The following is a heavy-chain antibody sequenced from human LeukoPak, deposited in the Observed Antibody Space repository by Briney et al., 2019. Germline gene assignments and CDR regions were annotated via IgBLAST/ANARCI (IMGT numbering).Heavy chain of an antibody. CDR3: ARGWDFDY. CDR1: VGSFSGYY. J-gene: IGHJ4*02. D-gene: IGHD7-27*01. CDR2: INHSGST. Sequence: PSETLSLTCAVYVGSFSGYYGSWIRQPPGKGLEWIGEINHSGSTNYNPSLKSRVTISVDTSKNQFSLKLSSVTAADTAVYYCARGWDFDYWGQGTLVTVSS. V-gene: IGHV4-34*01.